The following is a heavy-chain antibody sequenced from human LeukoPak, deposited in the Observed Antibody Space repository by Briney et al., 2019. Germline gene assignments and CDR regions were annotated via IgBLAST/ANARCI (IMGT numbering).Heavy chain of an antibody. Sequence: PSETLSLTCTVSGGSISSYYWSWIRQPPGKGLEWIGYIYYSGSTNYNPSLKSRVTISVDTSKNQFSLKLSSVTAADTAVYYCARHRIAARPPDYWGQGTLVTVSS. D-gene: IGHD6-6*01. V-gene: IGHV4-59*08. J-gene: IGHJ4*02. CDR3: ARHRIAARPPDY. CDR1: GGSISSYY. CDR2: IYYSGST.